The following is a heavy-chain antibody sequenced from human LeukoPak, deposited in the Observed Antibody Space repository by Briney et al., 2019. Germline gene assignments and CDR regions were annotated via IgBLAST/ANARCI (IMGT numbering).Heavy chain of an antibody. CDR1: GYTFTGYY. D-gene: IGHD4-17*01. CDR2: INPNSGGT. CDR3: ARVHGDYTYYYGMDV. J-gene: IGHJ6*02. V-gene: IGHV1-2*02. Sequence: GASVKVSCKASGYTFTGYYMHWVRQAPGQGLEWMGWINPNSGGTNYAQKSQGRVTMTRDTSISTAYMELSRLRSDDTAVYYCARVHGDYTYYYGMDVWGQGTTVTVSS.